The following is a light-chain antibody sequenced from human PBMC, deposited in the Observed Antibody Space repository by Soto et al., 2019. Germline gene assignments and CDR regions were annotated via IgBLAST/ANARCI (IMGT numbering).Light chain of an antibody. J-gene: IGKJ3*01. CDR3: MQALQAPFT. V-gene: IGKV2-28*01. CDR1: QSLLHSNGYNY. CDR2: SGS. Sequence: VMTQSPLSLPVTPGEPASISCKSSQSLLHSNGYNYLDWYLQKPGHSPQLLIYSGSNRASGVPDRFTAGGSGTDFTLKISRVEAEDVAVYYCMQALQAPFTFGPGTKVDIK.